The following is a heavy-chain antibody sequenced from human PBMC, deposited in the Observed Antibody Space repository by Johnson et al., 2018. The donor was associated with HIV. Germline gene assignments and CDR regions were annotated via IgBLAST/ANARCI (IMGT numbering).Heavy chain of an antibody. V-gene: IGHV3-23*04. CDR2: ISGSGAST. CDR1: GFSFSSYA. CDR3: ARDSSVYYYIPDAFDI. J-gene: IGHJ3*02. D-gene: IGHD3-22*01. Sequence: VQLVESGGGLVKPWGSLRLSCAASGFSFSSYAMSWVRQAPGKGLEWVSAISGSGASTYYADSVKGRFTISRDNSKNTLYLQMNSLRAEDTAVYFCARDSSVYYYIPDAFDIWGQGTMVIVSS.